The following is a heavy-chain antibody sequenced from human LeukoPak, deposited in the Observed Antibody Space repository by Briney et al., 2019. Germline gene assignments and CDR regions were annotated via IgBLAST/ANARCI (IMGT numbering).Heavy chain of an antibody. V-gene: IGHV1-24*01. CDR1: GYTLTELS. CDR2: FDPEDGET. J-gene: IGHJ4*02. D-gene: IGHD5-24*01. Sequence: ASVRVSCKVSGYTLTELSMHWVRQAPGKGLEWMGGFDPEDGETIYAQKFQGRVTMTEDTSTDTAYMELSSLRSEDTAVYYCATSPRGSWLQSPYFDYWGQGTLVTVSS. CDR3: ATSPRGSWLQSPYFDY.